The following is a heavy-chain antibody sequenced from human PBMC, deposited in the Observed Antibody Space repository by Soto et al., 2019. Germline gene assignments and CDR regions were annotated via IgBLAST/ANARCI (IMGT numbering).Heavy chain of an antibody. J-gene: IGHJ5*02. D-gene: IGHD2-2*02. Sequence: PSETLSLTCAVSGGSITSGGYSWSWSRQPPGKGLQWTGNILHTGSTSYNPALKSRVTISVNRSKNEFSLNLRSVTAAETAVYYCARVGCGSPSCYTRWFDHWGQGTLVTVSS. CDR1: GGSITSGGYS. CDR2: ILHTGST. V-gene: IGHV4-30-2*01. CDR3: ARVGCGSPSCYTRWFDH.